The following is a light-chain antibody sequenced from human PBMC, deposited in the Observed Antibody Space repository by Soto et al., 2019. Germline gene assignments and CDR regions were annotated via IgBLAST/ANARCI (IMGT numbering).Light chain of an antibody. V-gene: IGKV3-15*01. CDR1: ETVGGN. Sequence: DIVMTQSPAALSVSPGERATLSCRASETVGGNLAWYQQKPLQAPRLLMYGASIRATGVPDRISGSGFGTEFSLTISGLQSADVAFYYCHQYNNWPSCTFGQGTKVATK. CDR2: GAS. J-gene: IGKJ1*01. CDR3: HQYNNWPSCT.